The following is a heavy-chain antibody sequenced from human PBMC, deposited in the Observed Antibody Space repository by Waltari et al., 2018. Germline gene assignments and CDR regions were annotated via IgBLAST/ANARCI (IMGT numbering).Heavy chain of an antibody. Sequence: VQLVESGGGLVQPGGSLSPSCAAPGFTYSLYWVHWVRQAPGKGLGWVSRSNSDGSSTSYADSVKGRFTISKDNAKNTVYLQMNSLRAEDTAIYYCARGARRTTVTTGWWYFDLWGRGTLVTVSS. D-gene: IGHD4-17*01. J-gene: IGHJ2*01. CDR2: SNSDGSST. CDR1: GFTYSLYW. V-gene: IGHV3-74*01. CDR3: ARGARRTTVTTGWWYFDL.